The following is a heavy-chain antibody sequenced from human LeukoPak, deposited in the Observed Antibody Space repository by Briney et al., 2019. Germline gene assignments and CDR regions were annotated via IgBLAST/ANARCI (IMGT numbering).Heavy chain of an antibody. D-gene: IGHD5-12*01. CDR1: GYTLTELS. Sequence: EASVKVSCKVSGYTLTELSMHWVRQAPGKGLEWMGGFDPEDGETIYAQKFQGRVTMTEDTSTDTAYMELSRLRSDDTAVYYCARAYKGVATTYYFDYWGQGTLVTVSS. V-gene: IGHV1-24*01. J-gene: IGHJ4*02. CDR3: ARAYKGVATTYYFDY. CDR2: FDPEDGET.